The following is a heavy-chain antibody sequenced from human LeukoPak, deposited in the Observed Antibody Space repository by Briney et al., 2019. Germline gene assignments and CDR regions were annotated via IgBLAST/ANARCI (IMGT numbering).Heavy chain of an antibody. CDR1: GGSISSYY. J-gene: IGHJ4*02. CDR2: IYYSGST. D-gene: IGHD5-24*01. V-gene: IGHV4-59*01. CDR3: AISVEMATIGDH. Sequence: PSETLSLTCTVSGGSISSYYWSWIRQPPGKGLEWIGYIYYSGSTNYNPSLKSRVTISVDTSKNQFSLKLSSVTAADTAVYYCAISVEMATIGDHWGQGILVTVS.